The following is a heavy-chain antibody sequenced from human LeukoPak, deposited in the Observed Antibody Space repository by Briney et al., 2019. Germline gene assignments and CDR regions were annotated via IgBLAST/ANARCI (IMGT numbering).Heavy chain of an antibody. CDR3: AKWDSTWHFQH. D-gene: IGHD6-13*01. CDR1: GFTFSSYG. J-gene: IGHJ1*01. CDR2: MLYVGSNK. Sequence: PGGSLRLSCAASGFTFSSYGMNWVRQAPGKGLEWVAVMLYVGSNKYYADTLKGRVTIPKDNSKNTLYLQMSSLRAEDTAVYYCAKWDSTWHFQHWGQGTLVTVSS. V-gene: IGHV3-30*18.